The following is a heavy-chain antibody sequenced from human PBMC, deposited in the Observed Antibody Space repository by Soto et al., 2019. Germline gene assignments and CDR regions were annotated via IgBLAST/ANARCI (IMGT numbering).Heavy chain of an antibody. J-gene: IGHJ6*02. CDR1: GYSLTSYW. CDR2: IDPSDSYT. Sequence: PGESLKISGKGSGYSLTSYWISWVLQMPGKGLEWMGRIDPSDSYTNYSPSFQGHVTISADKSISTAYLQWSSLRASDTAMYYCARHESYSNYGYYYGMDVWGQGTTVTVSS. V-gene: IGHV5-10-1*01. D-gene: IGHD4-4*01. CDR3: ARHESYSNYGYYYGMDV.